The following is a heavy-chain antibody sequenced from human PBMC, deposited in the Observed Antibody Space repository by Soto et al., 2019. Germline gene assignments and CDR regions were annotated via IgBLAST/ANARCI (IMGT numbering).Heavy chain of an antibody. CDR3: ARWSYLDY. CDR1: GFSFGSYA. V-gene: IGHV3-23*01. Sequence: DVQLWESGGGLVQPGGSLRLSCVASGFSFGSYALSWVRQAPGKGLEWVSTISGSDGKTFYADAVKGRFSISRDTSQNTLYLQMHSLRADDTAIYYCARWSYLDYWGQGTRVTVSS. J-gene: IGHJ4*02. CDR2: ISGSDGKT. D-gene: IGHD3-3*01.